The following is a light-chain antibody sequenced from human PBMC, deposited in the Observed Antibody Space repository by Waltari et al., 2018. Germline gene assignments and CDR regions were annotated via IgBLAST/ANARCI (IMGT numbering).Light chain of an antibody. V-gene: IGLV1-40*01. Sequence: QPVLTRPHSVSGAPGQRVTISCTGSSSNIGTGYDVHWYQQLPGTAPKVLIYSNTTRPSEVPDRFSGSKSGPSASLAITGLQAEDEADYYCQSYDSSLSVVFGGGTKVTVL. CDR1: SSNIGTGYD. CDR3: QSYDSSLSVV. CDR2: SNT. J-gene: IGLJ2*01.